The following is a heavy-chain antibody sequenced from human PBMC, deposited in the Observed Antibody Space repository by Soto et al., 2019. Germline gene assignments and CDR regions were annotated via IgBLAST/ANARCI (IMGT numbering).Heavy chain of an antibody. J-gene: IGHJ5*02. CDR1: GYTFNNYW. CDR3: ARRRYCKSLSCLTRNWLDP. D-gene: IGHD2-2*01. Sequence: GESLKISCKGSGYTFNNYWIGWVRQKPGKGLEWMGVIYPDDSSTTYGPSFQGQITFSVDKSISTAYLQWSSLKASDTAIYYCARRRYCKSLSCLTRNWLDPWGQGTRVTVSS. CDR2: IYPDDSST. V-gene: IGHV5-51*01.